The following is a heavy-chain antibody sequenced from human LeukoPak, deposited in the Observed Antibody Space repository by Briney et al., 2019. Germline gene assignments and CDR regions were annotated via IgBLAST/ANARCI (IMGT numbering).Heavy chain of an antibody. CDR2: IYYSGST. D-gene: IGHD3-3*01. V-gene: IGHV4-39*01. CDR1: GGSISSSSYY. Sequence: SETLSPTCTVSGGSISSSSYYWGWIRQPPGKGLEWIGSIYYSGSTYYNPSLKSRVTISVDTPKNQFSLKLSSVTAADTAVYYCHARTGYYDFWSGYPPIDYWGQGTLVTVSS. J-gene: IGHJ4*02. CDR3: HARTGYYDFWSGYPPIDY.